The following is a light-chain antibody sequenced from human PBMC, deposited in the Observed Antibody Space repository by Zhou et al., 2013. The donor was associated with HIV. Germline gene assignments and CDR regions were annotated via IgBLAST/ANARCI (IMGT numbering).Light chain of an antibody. CDR3: QQYNRWPPLT. CDR1: QTVGSS. V-gene: IGKV3-15*01. CDR2: GAS. J-gene: IGKJ4*01. Sequence: EIVLTQSPGTLSLSPGERATLSCRASQTVGSSLAWYQHKPGQAPRLLIYGASTRATGIPARFSGSGSGTEFTLTIAGLQSEDVAVYYCQQYNRWPPLTFGGGTQVEIK.